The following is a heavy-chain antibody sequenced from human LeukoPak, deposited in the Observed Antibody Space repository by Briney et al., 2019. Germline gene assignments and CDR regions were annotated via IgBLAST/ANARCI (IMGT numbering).Heavy chain of an antibody. V-gene: IGHV3-30*03. CDR1: GFTFSSYW. CDR2: ISYDGSDK. J-gene: IGHJ4*02. D-gene: IGHD6-19*01. CDR3: ARAVYRSGGYYFDY. Sequence: GGSLRLSCAASGFTFSSYWMSWVRQAPGKGLEWVAVISYDGSDKNYADSVKGRFTISRDNSKNTLYLQMNSLRADDTAVYYCARAVYRSGGYYFDYWGQGTLVIVSS.